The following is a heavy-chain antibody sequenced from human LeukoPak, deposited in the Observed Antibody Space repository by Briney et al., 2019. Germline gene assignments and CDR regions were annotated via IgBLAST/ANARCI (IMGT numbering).Heavy chain of an antibody. CDR3: AKVIHDYGDYRRWPLDV. CDR1: GFTFSTYG. Sequence: PGGSLRLSCAASGFTFSTYGMHWVRQAPGQGLEGVAVISYDGSNKYYADSVKGRFTISRDNSKNTLYLQMDCLRAEDTAVYSCAKVIHDYGDYRRWPLDVWGKGTTVTVSS. CDR2: ISYDGSNK. D-gene: IGHD4-17*01. V-gene: IGHV3-30*18. J-gene: IGHJ6*04.